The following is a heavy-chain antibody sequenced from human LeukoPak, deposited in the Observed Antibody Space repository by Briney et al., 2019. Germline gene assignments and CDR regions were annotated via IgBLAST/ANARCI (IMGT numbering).Heavy chain of an antibody. D-gene: IGHD1-26*01. CDR1: GGSFSGYY. Sequence: SETLSLTCAVYGGSFSGYYWNWIRQSPGKGLEWIGEINRSGSTNCNPSLERRVTLSVDTSKNQFSLKLSSVTAADTALYYCARRDTVGWDSWGQGTLVTVSS. CDR2: INRSGST. CDR3: ARRDTVGWDS. J-gene: IGHJ4*02. V-gene: IGHV4-34*01.